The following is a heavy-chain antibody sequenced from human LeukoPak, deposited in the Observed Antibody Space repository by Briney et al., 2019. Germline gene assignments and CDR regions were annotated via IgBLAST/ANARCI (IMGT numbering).Heavy chain of an antibody. D-gene: IGHD6-19*01. CDR2: MNPNSGNT. CDR1: GYTFTSYD. Sequence: ASVKVSCKASGYTFTSYDINWVRQATGQGLEWMGWMNPNSGNTGYAQKFQGRVTMTRNTSVSTAYMELSSLRSEDTAVYYCARVLAGTVYYGMDVWGQGTTVTVSS. CDR3: ARVLAGTVYYGMDV. V-gene: IGHV1-8*01. J-gene: IGHJ6*02.